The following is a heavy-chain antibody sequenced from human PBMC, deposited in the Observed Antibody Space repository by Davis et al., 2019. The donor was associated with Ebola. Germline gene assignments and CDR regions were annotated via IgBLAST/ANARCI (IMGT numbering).Heavy chain of an antibody. J-gene: IGHJ4*02. CDR2: FYYSGST. D-gene: IGHD6-6*01. CDR1: GVSITNYF. CDR3: ARRGSSSFGY. Sequence: SETLSLTCSVSGVSITNYFWSWIRQPPGKGLEWVGYFYYSGSTNYNPSLKSRVTISVDTSKNQFSLKLSSVTAADTAVYYCARRGSSSFGYWGQGTLVTVSS. V-gene: IGHV4-59*12.